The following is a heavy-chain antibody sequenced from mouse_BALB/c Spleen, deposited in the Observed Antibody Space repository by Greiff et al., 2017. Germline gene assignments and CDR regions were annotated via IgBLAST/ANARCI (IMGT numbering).Heavy chain of an antibody. CDR2: IDPANGNT. V-gene: IGHV14-3*02. CDR1: GFNIKDTY. CDR3: ARTSYYAMDY. J-gene: IGHJ4*01. Sequence: EVQLQQSGAELVKPGASVKLSCTVSGFNIKDTYMHWVKQRPEQGLEWIGRIDPANGNTKYDPKFQGKATITADTSSNTAYLQLSSLTSEDTAVYYCARTSYYAMDYWGQGTSVTVSS.